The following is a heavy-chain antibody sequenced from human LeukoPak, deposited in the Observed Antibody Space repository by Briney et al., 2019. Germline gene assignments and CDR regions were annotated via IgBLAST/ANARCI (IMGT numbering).Heavy chain of an antibody. CDR1: GYTFTGYY. J-gene: IGHJ4*02. V-gene: IGHV1-2*02. CDR3: ARVLTGTTPWVDY. Sequence: GASVKVSCKASGYTFTGYYIHWVRQAPGQGLECMGWINPNSGGTNYAQKFQGRGTMTKDTSISTAYLELSRLRSGDTAVYYCARVLTGTTPWVDYWGQGTLVTVSS. D-gene: IGHD1-7*01. CDR2: INPNSGGT.